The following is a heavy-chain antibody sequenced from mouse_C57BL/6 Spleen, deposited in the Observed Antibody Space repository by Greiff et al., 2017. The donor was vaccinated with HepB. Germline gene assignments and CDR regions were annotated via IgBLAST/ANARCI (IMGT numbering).Heavy chain of an antibody. V-gene: IGHV5-6*02. J-gene: IGHJ4*01. CDR2: ISSGGSYT. CDR3: ARHRAGTVLDY. CDR1: GFTFSSYG. D-gene: IGHD3-1*01. Sequence: DVMLVESGGDLVKPGGSLKLSCAASGFTFSSYGMSWVRQTPDKRLEWVATISSGGSYTYYPDSVKGRFTISRDNAKNTLYLQMSSLKSEDTAMYYCARHRAGTVLDYWGQGTSVTVSS.